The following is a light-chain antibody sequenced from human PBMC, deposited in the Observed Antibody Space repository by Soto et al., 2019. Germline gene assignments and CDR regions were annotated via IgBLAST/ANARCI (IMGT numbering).Light chain of an antibody. CDR1: QDIGTY. Sequence: AIRMTQSPSSFSASTGDRVSLTRRATQDIGTYLAWYQQIPGKAPKLLIYDASTLQTGVPSRFSGSGSGTDFTLTISYLQSEDFGTYYCQQFYNYPRTFGQGTKVE. CDR2: DAS. J-gene: IGKJ1*01. V-gene: IGKV1-8*01. CDR3: QQFYNYPRT.